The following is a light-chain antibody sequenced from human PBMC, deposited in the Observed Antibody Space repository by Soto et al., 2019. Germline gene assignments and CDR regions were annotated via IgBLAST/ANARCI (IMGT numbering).Light chain of an antibody. V-gene: IGKV3-20*01. CDR2: GAS. Sequence: EIVWTQSPGTLSLSPGERATLSCRASQSVSNNYLAWYQQKPGQAPRLLIYGASSRATGIPDRFSGSGSGTDFTLTISRLEPEDFAVYYCQQYGSSPLTFGQGTRLEIK. J-gene: IGKJ5*01. CDR1: QSVSNNY. CDR3: QQYGSSPLT.